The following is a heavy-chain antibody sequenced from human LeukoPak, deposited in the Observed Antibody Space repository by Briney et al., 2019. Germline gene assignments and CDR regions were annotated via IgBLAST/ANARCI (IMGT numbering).Heavy chain of an antibody. CDR1: GFTFSSYA. Sequence: GGSLRPSCAASGFTFSSYALSWVRQAPGKGLEWVSTISGSGASTFYADSVKGRFTISRDNSKNTLYMQLNSLRAEDTAVYYCAKAGGFGVVTPFDYWGQGTLVTVSS. J-gene: IGHJ4*02. D-gene: IGHD3-3*01. CDR3: AKAGGFGVVTPFDY. V-gene: IGHV3-23*01. CDR2: ISGSGAST.